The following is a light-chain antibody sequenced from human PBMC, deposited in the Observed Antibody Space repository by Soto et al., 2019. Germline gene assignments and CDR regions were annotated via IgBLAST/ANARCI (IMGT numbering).Light chain of an antibody. CDR1: RSDIGSNS. Sequence: QSVLTQPPSASGTPGQTVIISCSGSRSDIGSNSVNWYQHLPGTAPKLLIYNNNQRPSGVPDRFSGSKSGTSASLAISGLQSEDEADYYCAAWDDSLTGPVCGTGPKVTVL. CDR3: AAWDDSLTGPV. V-gene: IGLV1-44*01. J-gene: IGLJ1*01. CDR2: NNN.